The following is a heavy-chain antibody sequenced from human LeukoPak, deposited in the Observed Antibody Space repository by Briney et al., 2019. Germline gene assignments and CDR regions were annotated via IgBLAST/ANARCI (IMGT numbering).Heavy chain of an antibody. CDR1: GGSISSGDYY. CDR3: ARFTVRGVNDY. J-gene: IGHJ4*02. Sequence: SETLSLTCTVSGGSISSGDYYWSWIRQPPGKGLEWIGYIYTSGSTNYNPSLKSRVTMSVDTSKNQFSLKLSSVTAADTAVYYCARFTVRGVNDYWGQGTLVTVSS. V-gene: IGHV4-61*08. D-gene: IGHD3-10*01. CDR2: IYTSGST.